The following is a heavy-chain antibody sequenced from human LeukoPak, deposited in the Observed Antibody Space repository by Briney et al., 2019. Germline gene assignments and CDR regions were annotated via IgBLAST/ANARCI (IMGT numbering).Heavy chain of an antibody. CDR3: ARELTWGSFDY. Sequence: GGSLRLSCAASEFTFSSYAMSWVRQAPGKGLEWVSAVSGSGKNTYYADSVKGRFTISRDNSKNTVYLQMNSLRAEDTAVHYCARELTWGSFDYWGQGTLVTVSS. V-gene: IGHV3-23*01. D-gene: IGHD7-27*01. J-gene: IGHJ4*02. CDR2: VSGSGKNT. CDR1: EFTFSSYA.